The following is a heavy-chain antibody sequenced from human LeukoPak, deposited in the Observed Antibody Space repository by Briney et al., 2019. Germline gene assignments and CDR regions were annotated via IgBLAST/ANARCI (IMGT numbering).Heavy chain of an antibody. CDR1: GYTFTSYD. CDR3: ARTRGWEYYDILTGYPPHYYYYYMDV. D-gene: IGHD3-9*01. Sequence: ASVKVSCEASGYTFTSYDINWVRQATGQGLEWMGWMNPNSGNTGYAQKFQGRVTITRNTSISTAYMELSSLRSEDTAVYYCARTRGWEYYDILTGYPPHYYYYYMDVWGKGTTVTVSS. V-gene: IGHV1-8*03. J-gene: IGHJ6*03. CDR2: MNPNSGNT.